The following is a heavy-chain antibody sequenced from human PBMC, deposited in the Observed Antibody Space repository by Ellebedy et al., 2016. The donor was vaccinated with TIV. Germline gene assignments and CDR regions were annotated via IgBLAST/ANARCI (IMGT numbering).Heavy chain of an antibody. J-gene: IGHJ4*02. Sequence: GESLKISCAASGFTFSSYGMHWVRQAPGKGLEWVAVIWYDGSNKYYADSVKGRFTISRDNSKKTLYLQMNSLRAEDTALYYCAKAPYSLGWYSGADYWGQGTQVTVSS. CDR3: AKAPYSLGWYSGADY. CDR2: IWYDGSNK. CDR1: GFTFSSYG. V-gene: IGHV3-33*06. D-gene: IGHD6-13*01.